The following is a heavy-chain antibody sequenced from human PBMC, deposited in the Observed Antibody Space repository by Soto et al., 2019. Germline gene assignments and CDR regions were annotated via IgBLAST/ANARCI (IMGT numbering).Heavy chain of an antibody. CDR2: IYYSGGT. CDR1: GGSISSGDYY. Sequence: QVQLQESGPGLVKPSQTLSLTCTVSGGSISSGDYYWSWIRQPPGKGLEWIGFIYYSGGTYYKPSLKIRVTISVDTSKNKFSLNLSSVTAADTAVYYCARAATGELWVYANWFDPWGPGTLVTVSS. J-gene: IGHJ5*02. D-gene: IGHD3-16*01. V-gene: IGHV4-30-4*01. CDR3: ARAATGELWVYANWFDP.